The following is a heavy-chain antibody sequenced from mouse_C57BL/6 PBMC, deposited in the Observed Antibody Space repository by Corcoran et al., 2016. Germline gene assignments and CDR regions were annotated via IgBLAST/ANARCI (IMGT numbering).Heavy chain of an antibody. Sequence: QVQLQQSGAELARPGASVKLSCKASGYTFTSYGISWVKQRTGQGLEWIGEIYPRSGNTYYNEKFKGKATLTADKSSSPAYMELRSLTSEDSAVYFCAGAYWGQGTLVTVSA. J-gene: IGHJ3*01. V-gene: IGHV1-81*01. CDR2: IYPRSGNT. CDR1: GYTFTSYG. CDR3: AGAY.